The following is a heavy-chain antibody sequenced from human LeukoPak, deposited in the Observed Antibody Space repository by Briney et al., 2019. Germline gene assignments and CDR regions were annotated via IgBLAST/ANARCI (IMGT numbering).Heavy chain of an antibody. CDR1: GFTFSSYG. J-gene: IGHJ4*02. V-gene: IGHV3-74*03. CDR2: INSDGGTT. Sequence: PGGSLRLSCAASGFTFSSYGMHWVRQAPGQGLVWVSRINSDGGTTTYAEAVTGRFAISMDNAESTVYLQMNSLRAEDTAVYYCVRNLDFWGDSEAYWSQGTLVTVSS. CDR3: VRNLDFWGDSEAY. D-gene: IGHD3-3*01.